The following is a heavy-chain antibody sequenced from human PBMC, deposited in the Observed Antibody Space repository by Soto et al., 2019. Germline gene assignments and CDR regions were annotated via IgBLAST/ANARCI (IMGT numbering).Heavy chain of an antibody. J-gene: IGHJ6*02. V-gene: IGHV1-18*01. CDR2: ISGYNGDT. Sequence: QGHLVQSGAEVKKPGASVKVSCKTSAYTFTRYGISWVRQAPGQGLEWMGWISGYNGDTNYAQNLQDRVTMTIDTSTTTAYMELRGLKSDDTAVYYCAKNGQPPYYYYGLDVGGQGTTVTVSS. CDR3: AKNGQPPYYYYGLDV. CDR1: AYTFTRYG. D-gene: IGHD2-8*01.